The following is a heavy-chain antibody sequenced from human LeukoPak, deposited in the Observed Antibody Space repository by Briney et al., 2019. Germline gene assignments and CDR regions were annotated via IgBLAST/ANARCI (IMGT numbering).Heavy chain of an antibody. V-gene: IGHV4-59*01. CDR1: GGSFSGYY. Sequence: SETLSLTCAVYGGSFSGYYWSWIRQPPGKGLEWIGYIYYSGSTNYNPSLKSRVTISVDTSKNQFSLKLGSVTAADTAVYYCARGEVVNAFDIWGQGTMVTVSS. CDR2: IYYSGST. J-gene: IGHJ3*02. CDR3: ARGEVVNAFDI. D-gene: IGHD4-23*01.